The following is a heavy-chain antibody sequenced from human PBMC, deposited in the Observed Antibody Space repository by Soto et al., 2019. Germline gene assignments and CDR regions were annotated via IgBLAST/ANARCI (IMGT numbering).Heavy chain of an antibody. CDR1: GYTFTSYD. V-gene: IGHV1-8*01. Sequence: ASVKVSCKASGYTFTSYDINWVRQATGQGLEWMGWMNPNSGNTGYAQKFQGRVTMTRNTSISTAYMELSSLRSEDTAVYYCARGLGQGLPGRRWFDPWGQGTLVTVSS. D-gene: IGHD1-26*01. J-gene: IGHJ5*02. CDR3: ARGLGQGLPGRRWFDP. CDR2: MNPNSGNT.